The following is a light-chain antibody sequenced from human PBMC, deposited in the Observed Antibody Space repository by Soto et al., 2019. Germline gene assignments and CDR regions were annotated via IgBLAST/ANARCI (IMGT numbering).Light chain of an antibody. CDR3: HQYNFWPT. Sequence: EIVMTQSPATLSVFPGERATLSCIASQSVSTNLAWYQQKPGQSPRLLIYGTSTRATGVPARFSGGGSGTEFTLTINSLQSEDFAVYFCHQYNFWPTFGQGTKVDI. CDR1: QSVSTN. V-gene: IGKV3-15*01. J-gene: IGKJ1*01. CDR2: GTS.